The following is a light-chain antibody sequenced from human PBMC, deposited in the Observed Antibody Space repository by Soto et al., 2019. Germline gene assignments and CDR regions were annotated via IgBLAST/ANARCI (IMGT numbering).Light chain of an antibody. Sequence: QSVLTQPPSVSGAPGQRVTISCTGSSSNIGAGYDVHWYQQLPGTAPKLLICGNTNRPSGVPDRFSGSKSGTSASLAITGLQAEDEADYYCQSYDSSLFWVFGGGTKVTVL. V-gene: IGLV1-40*01. J-gene: IGLJ3*02. CDR3: QSYDSSLFWV. CDR2: GNT. CDR1: SSNIGAGYD.